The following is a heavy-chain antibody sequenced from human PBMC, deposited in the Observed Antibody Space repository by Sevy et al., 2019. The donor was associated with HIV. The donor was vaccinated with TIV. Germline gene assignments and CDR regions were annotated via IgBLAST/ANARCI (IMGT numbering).Heavy chain of an antibody. D-gene: IGHD3-22*01. CDR1: GFTFSDYT. CDR3: ARDGDYYDSSGYGDY. V-gene: IGHV3-21*01. CDR2: IGSTNGYI. J-gene: IGHJ4*02. Sequence: GGSLRLSCAASGFTFSDYTMNWVRQAPGKGLEWVSSIGSTNGYIDYAYSVKGRFAISRDNTKNSLYLQMNSLRAEDTAVYYCARDGDYYDSSGYGDYWGQGTLVTVSS.